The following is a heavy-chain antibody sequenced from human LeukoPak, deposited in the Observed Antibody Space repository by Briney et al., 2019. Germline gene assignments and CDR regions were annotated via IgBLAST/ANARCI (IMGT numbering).Heavy chain of an antibody. Sequence: ASVKVSCKASGYTFTSYGISWVRQAPGQGLEWMGWINPNSGGTNYARKFQGRVTMTRDTSISTAYMELSRLRSDDTAVYYCARHGYYDILTGPRGFDYWGQGTLVTVSS. J-gene: IGHJ4*02. CDR1: GYTFTSYG. V-gene: IGHV1-2*02. D-gene: IGHD3-9*01. CDR3: ARHGYYDILTGPRGFDY. CDR2: INPNSGGT.